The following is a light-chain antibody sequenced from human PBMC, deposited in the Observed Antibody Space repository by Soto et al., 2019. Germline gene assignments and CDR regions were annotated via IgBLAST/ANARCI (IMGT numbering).Light chain of an antibody. CDR1: SSDIGASNS. J-gene: IGLJ1*01. CDR3: SSFTGFSTV. Sequence: QSVLTQPPSAPGSPGQSVTISCTGTSSDIGASNSVSWYQQHPGKAPKLVIYEVTKRPSGVPDRFSGSKFGNTASLTVSGLQTEDEADYYCSSFTGFSTVFGSGTKLTVL. V-gene: IGLV2-8*01. CDR2: EVT.